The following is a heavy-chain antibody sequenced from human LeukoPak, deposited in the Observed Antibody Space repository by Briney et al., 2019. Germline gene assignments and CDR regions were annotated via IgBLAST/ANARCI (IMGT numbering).Heavy chain of an antibody. CDR3: ARSTAAAGWGFDYYYMDV. J-gene: IGHJ6*03. Sequence: SETLSLTCTVSGGSFTSGTYHWSWIRQPAGKGLEWIGRIYTTGNTNYNPSFKSRVTMSEDTSKSQFSLRLSSVTAADTAVYYCARSTAAAGWGFDYYYMDVWGKGTTVTVSS. V-gene: IGHV4-61*02. D-gene: IGHD6-13*01. CDR1: GGSFTSGTYH. CDR2: IYTTGNT.